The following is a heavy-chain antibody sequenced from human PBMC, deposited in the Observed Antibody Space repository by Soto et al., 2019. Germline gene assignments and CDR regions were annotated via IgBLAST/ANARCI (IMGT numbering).Heavy chain of an antibody. V-gene: IGHV4-39*01. J-gene: IGHJ5*02. CDR2: IYYSGST. CDR3: ASPKIAFYNWFDP. Sequence: SETLSLTCTVSGGSISSSSYYWGWIRQPPGKGLEWIGSIYYSGSTYYNPSLKSRVAISVDTSKNQFSLKLSSVTAADTAVYYCASPKIAFYNWFDPWGQGTLVTVSS. CDR1: GGSISSSSYY. D-gene: IGHD3-3*02.